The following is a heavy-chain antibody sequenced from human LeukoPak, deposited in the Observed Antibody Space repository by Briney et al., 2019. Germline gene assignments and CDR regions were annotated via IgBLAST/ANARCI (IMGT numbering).Heavy chain of an antibody. CDR3: ARHGGRYYGSGFNWFDP. V-gene: IGHV4-34*01. Sequence: SETLSLTCAVYGGSFSGYYWSWIRQPPGKGLEWIGEINHSGSTNYNPSLKSRVTISVDTSKNQFSLKLSSVTAADTAVYYCARHGGRYYGSGFNWFDPWGQGTLVTVSS. D-gene: IGHD3-10*01. CDR1: GGSFSGYY. CDR2: INHSGST. J-gene: IGHJ5*02.